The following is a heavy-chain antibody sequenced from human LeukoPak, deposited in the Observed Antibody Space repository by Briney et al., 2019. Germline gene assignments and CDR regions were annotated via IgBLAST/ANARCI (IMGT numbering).Heavy chain of an antibody. J-gene: IGHJ5*02. CDR2: IYHGGIT. CDR3: AREYYDILTGSTWFDP. V-gene: IGHV4-30-2*01. Sequence: SQTLSLTCAGSGGSISSGGYSWSWIRQPPGKGLEWIGYIYHGGITHYNPSLKRRVTISVDRPKNQFSLKLRSVTAADTAVYYCAREYYDILTGSTWFDPWGQGTLVTVSS. CDR1: GGSISSGGYS. D-gene: IGHD3-9*01.